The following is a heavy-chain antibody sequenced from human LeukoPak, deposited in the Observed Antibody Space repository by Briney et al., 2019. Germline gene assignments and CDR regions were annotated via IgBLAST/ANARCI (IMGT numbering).Heavy chain of an antibody. CDR3: ARDQPGLDAFDI. J-gene: IGHJ3*02. Sequence: SETLSLTCSVSGGSFTSDSDYWSWIRQPPGKGLEWIGYLHYTGSTTYNPSLKSRVTISVDTSKNQFSPKLSSVTAADSAVYYCARDQPGLDAFDIWGQGTMVTVSS. CDR1: GGSFTSDSDY. D-gene: IGHD1-14*01. CDR2: LHYTGST. V-gene: IGHV4-61*01.